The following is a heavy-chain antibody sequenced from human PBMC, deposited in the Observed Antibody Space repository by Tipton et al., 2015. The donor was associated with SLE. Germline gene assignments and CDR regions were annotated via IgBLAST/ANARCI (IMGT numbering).Heavy chain of an antibody. CDR1: GCSISSSYY. J-gene: IGHJ4*02. D-gene: IGHD3-3*01. CDR2: FAHSGSS. Sequence: TLSLTCAVSGCSISSSYYWGWIRQPPGKGLEWIGSFAHSGSSFYNPSLKSRVSISADTSKNAFSLRVNSVTAADTAVYYCARGGVTLFGVVTSDYWGQGTLVTVS. CDR3: ARGGVTLFGVVTSDY. V-gene: IGHV4-38-2*01.